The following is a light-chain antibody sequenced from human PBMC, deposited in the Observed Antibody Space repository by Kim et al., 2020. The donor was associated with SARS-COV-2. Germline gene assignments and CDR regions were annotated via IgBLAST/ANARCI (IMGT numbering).Light chain of an antibody. CDR3: QSYNRDNVL. J-gene: IGLJ2*01. Sequence: PVTISCTRSSGSIDDNYGQWYQQRPGGVPTTVIYEDDQRPSGVSDRFSGSIDNSSNSASLTISGLRTEDEADYYCQSYNRDNVLFGGGTQLTVL. V-gene: IGLV6-57*03. CDR1: SGSIDDNY. CDR2: EDD.